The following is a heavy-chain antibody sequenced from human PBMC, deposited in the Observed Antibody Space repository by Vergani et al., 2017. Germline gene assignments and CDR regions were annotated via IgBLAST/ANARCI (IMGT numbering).Heavy chain of an antibody. D-gene: IGHD6-19*01. V-gene: IGHV5-51*01. CDR3: ARHAYSSGWTRGRDAFDI. CDR2: IYPGDSDT. Sequence: EVQLVQSGAEVKKPGESLKISCKGSGYNFTSYWIGWVRQMPGKGLEWMGIIYPGDSDTRYSPSFQGQVTITADKSLSTACLQWSSLKASDTAMYYCARHAYSSGWTRGRDAFDIWGQGTMVTVSS. CDR1: GYNFTSYW. J-gene: IGHJ3*02.